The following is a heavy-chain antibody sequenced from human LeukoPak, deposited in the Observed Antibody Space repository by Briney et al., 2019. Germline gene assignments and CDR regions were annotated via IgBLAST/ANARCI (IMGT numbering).Heavy chain of an antibody. D-gene: IGHD5-18*01. CDR2: ISYDGSNK. V-gene: IGHV3-30-3*01. CDR3: ARGSYGFGY. Sequence: GSLRLSCAAPGFTFSSYAMHWVRQAPGKGLEWVAVISYDGSNKYYADSVKGRFTISRDNSKNTLYLQMNSLRAEDTAVYYCARGSYGFGYWGQGTLVTVSS. CDR1: GFTFSSYA. J-gene: IGHJ4*02.